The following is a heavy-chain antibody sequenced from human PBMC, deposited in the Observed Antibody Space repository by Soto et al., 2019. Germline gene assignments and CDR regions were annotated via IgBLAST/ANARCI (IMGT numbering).Heavy chain of an antibody. CDR2: ISGSGGST. CDR3: ARDGGATRLKPFDY. Sequence: EVQLLESGGGLVQPGGSLRLSCVASGFTFSSYAISWVRQAPGKGLEWVSAISGSGGSTYYADSVKGRFTISRDNAKNSLYLQMNSLGAEDTAVYYCARDGGATRLKPFDYWGQGTLVTVSS. CDR1: GFTFSSYA. J-gene: IGHJ4*02. V-gene: IGHV3-23*01. D-gene: IGHD1-26*01.